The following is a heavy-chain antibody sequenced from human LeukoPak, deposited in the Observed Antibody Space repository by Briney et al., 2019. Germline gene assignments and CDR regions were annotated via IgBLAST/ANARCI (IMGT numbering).Heavy chain of an antibody. Sequence: GGSLRLSCAASGFTFSSYGMSWVRQAPGKGLEWVSTISGTGANTYYADSVKSRFTISRDNSKRTLYLQMNSLRVEDAAVYYCAKRRYDTSSLDWFDPWGQGTLVTVSS. CDR3: AKRRYDTSSLDWFDP. V-gene: IGHV3-23*01. D-gene: IGHD6-13*01. CDR2: ISGTGANT. J-gene: IGHJ5*02. CDR1: GFTFSSYG.